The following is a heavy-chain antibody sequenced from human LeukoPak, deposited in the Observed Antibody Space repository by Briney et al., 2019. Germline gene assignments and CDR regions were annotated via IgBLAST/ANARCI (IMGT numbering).Heavy chain of an antibody. CDR3: ARVGDGAGY. J-gene: IGHJ4*02. V-gene: IGHV3-21*01. D-gene: IGHD4/OR15-4a*01. Sequence: GGSLGLSCAASGFTFSSYSMNWVRQAPGKGLEWVSSISSSSSYIYYADPVKGRFTISRDNAKNSLYLQMNSLRAEDTAVYYCARVGDGAGYWGQGTLVTVSS. CDR1: GFTFSSYS. CDR2: ISSSSSYI.